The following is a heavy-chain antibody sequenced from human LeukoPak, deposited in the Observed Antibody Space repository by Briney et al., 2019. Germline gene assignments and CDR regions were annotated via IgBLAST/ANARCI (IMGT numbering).Heavy chain of an antibody. V-gene: IGHV1-24*01. J-gene: IGHJ4*02. CDR2: SDPEDGET. Sequence: ASVKVSCKVSGYTLTRLSMHWVRQAPGKGLEWMGGSDPEDGETIYAQKFQGRVTMTEDTSTDTAYMELSSLRSEDTAVYYCATETRLRFLEWLPNWGQGTLVTVSS. D-gene: IGHD3-3*01. CDR1: GYTLTRLS. CDR3: ATETRLRFLEWLPN.